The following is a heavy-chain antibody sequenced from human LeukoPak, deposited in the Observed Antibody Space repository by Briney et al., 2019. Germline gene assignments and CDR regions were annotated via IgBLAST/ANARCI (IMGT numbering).Heavy chain of an antibody. V-gene: IGHV3-21*01. D-gene: IGHD3-22*01. Sequence: SGGSLRLSCAASGFTFSTYSMNWVRQAPGKGLGRVSSISSSSTYIYYSDSVNGRFTMSRDNANVALYLQINTLRAEDTAVYYWAIISLYYDSSGYYCDYWGQGTLVTVSS. J-gene: IGHJ4*02. CDR1: GFTFSTYS. CDR3: AIISLYYDSSGYYCDY. CDR2: ISSSSTYI.